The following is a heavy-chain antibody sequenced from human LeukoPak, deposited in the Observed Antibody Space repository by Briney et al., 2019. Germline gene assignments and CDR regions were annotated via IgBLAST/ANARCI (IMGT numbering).Heavy chain of an antibody. Sequence: SETLSLTCTVSSGSITSSSYYWGWIRQPPGKGLEWIGSFYYSGNTYYNPSLKSRVTISVDTSKNQFSLKLSSVTAADTAVYYCARSGRDFWSGTYSGIDYWGQGTLVTVSS. CDR3: ARSGRDFWSGTYSGIDY. CDR2: FYYSGNT. V-gene: IGHV4-39*01. CDR1: SGSITSSSYY. J-gene: IGHJ4*02. D-gene: IGHD3-3*01.